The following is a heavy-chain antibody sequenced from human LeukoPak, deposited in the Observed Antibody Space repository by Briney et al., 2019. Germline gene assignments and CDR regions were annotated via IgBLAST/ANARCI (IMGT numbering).Heavy chain of an antibody. D-gene: IGHD1-26*01. V-gene: IGHV4-61*02. CDR2: IYTSGST. Sequence: PSETLSLTCTVSGGSISSGSYYWSWIRQPPGKGLEWIGRIYTSGSTNSNPSLKSRVTISADTSKNQFSLKLSSVTAADTAVYYCARASGSYYPRYFDYWGQGTLVTVSS. CDR3: ARASGSYYPRYFDY. J-gene: IGHJ4*02. CDR1: GGSISSGSYY.